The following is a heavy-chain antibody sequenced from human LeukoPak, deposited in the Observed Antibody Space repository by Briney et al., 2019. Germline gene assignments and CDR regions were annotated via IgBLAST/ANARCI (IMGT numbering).Heavy chain of an antibody. Sequence: PSETLSLTCAVSGGSISSYYWSWIRQPPGKGLEWIGYIYYSGSTNYNPSLKSRVTISVDTSKNQFSLKLSSVTAADTAVYYCAREVCSGGSCYSNSQNWFDPWGQGTLVTVSS. CDR2: IYYSGST. CDR1: GGSISSYY. V-gene: IGHV4-59*12. CDR3: AREVCSGGSCYSNSQNWFDP. J-gene: IGHJ5*02. D-gene: IGHD2-15*01.